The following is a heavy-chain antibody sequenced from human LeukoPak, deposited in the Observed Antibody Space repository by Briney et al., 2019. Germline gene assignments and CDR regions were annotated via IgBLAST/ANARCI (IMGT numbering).Heavy chain of an antibody. CDR1: GFTFSSYS. J-gene: IGHJ6*03. CDR2: ISSSSSYI. D-gene: IGHD3-10*01. Sequence: GGSLRLSCAASGFTFSSYSMNWVRQAPGKGLEWVSSISSSSSYIYYADSVKGRFAISRDNAKNSLYLQMNSLRAEDTAVYYCARVPMVRGLYMDVWGKGTTVTISS. V-gene: IGHV3-21*01. CDR3: ARVPMVRGLYMDV.